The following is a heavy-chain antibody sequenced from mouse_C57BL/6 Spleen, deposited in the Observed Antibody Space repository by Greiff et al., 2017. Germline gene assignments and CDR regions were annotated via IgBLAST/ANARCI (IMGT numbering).Heavy chain of an antibody. V-gene: IGHV1-15*01. CDR2: IDPETGGT. Sequence: QVQLQQSGAELVRPGASVTLSCKASGYTFTDYEMHWVKQTPVHGLEWIGAIDPETGGTAYNQKFKGKAILTADKSSSTAYMELRSLTSEDSAVYYCTRSDYVFDYWGQGTTLTVSS. D-gene: IGHD2-4*01. J-gene: IGHJ2*01. CDR1: GYTFTDYE. CDR3: TRSDYVFDY.